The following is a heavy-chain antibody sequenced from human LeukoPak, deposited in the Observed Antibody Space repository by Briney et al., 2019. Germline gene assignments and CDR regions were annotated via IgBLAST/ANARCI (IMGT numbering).Heavy chain of an antibody. D-gene: IGHD2-2*01. CDR2: INHSGRT. J-gene: IGHJ6*03. CDR3: ARGRTGYQLLPTKKDYSYYYMDV. CDR1: GGSFSGCY. V-gene: IGHV4-34*01. Sequence: SETLSLTCAVYGGSFSGCYWSWIRQPPGKGLEWIGEINHSGRTNYNPSLKSRVTISVDTSKNQFSLKLSSVTAADTAVYYCARGRTGYQLLPTKKDYSYYYMDVWDKGTTVTVSS.